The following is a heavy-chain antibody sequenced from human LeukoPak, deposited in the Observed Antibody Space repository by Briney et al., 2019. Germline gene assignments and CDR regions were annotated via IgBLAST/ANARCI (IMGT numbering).Heavy chain of an antibody. CDR2: ISGDGTIK. J-gene: IGHJ4*02. V-gene: IGHV3-74*03. CDR1: GFPFSSYW. CDR3: SRSQFDY. Sequence: GGSLRLSCEPSGFPFSSYWILWVRQAPGKGLVWVSRISGDGTIKTYADFVRGRFTISRDNTKNILYLQMNSLKVEDTAIYLCSRSQFDYWGQGVLVTVSS.